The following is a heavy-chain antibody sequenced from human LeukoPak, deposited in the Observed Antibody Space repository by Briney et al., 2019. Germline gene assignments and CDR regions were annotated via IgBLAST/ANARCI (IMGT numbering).Heavy chain of an antibody. J-gene: IGHJ4*02. D-gene: IGHD1-26*01. CDR2: INRNGGST. Sequence: GGSLRLSCVASGFTFDDYDMSWVRQAPGKGLEWVSGINRNGGSTGYADSVKGRFTISRDNAKNTLFLQMNSLRAEDTAVYYCVRDGVGAPPFDYWGQGALVTVSS. V-gene: IGHV3-20*04. CDR1: GFTFDDYD. CDR3: VRDGVGAPPFDY.